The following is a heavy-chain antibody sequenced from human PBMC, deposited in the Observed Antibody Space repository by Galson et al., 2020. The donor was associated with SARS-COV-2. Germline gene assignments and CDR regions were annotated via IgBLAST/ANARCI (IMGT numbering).Heavy chain of an antibody. V-gene: IGHV3-30-3*01. CDR2: ISYDGSNK. CDR3: ARDQGITMVQGDTLGYYFDY. CDR1: GFTFSSYA. J-gene: IGHJ4*02. D-gene: IGHD3-10*01. Sequence: GESLKISCAASGFTFSSYAMHWVRQAPGKGLEWVAVISYDGSNKYYADSVKGRFTISRDNSKNTLYLQMNSLRAEDTAVYYCARDQGITMVQGDTLGYYFDYWGQGTLVTVSS.